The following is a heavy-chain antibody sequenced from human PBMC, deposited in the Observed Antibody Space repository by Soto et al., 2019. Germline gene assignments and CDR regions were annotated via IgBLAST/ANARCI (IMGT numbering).Heavy chain of an antibody. V-gene: IGHV1-69*01. CDR2: IIPIFGTA. CDR1: GGTFSSYA. D-gene: IGHD2-2*01. Sequence: QVQLVQSGAEVQKPGSSVKVSCKASGGTFSSYAISWVRQAPGQGLEWMGGIIPIFGTANYVQTFQGRVTINADEPTSTAYMELHSLRSEDTAVYYCARDPHHTCCLLCARWFDPWGPGTLVTVSS. J-gene: IGHJ5*02. CDR3: ARDPHHTCCLLCARWFDP.